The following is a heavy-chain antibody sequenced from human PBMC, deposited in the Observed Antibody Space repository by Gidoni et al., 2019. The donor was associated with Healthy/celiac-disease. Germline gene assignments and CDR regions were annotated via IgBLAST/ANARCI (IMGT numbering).Heavy chain of an antibody. J-gene: IGHJ6*02. Sequence: QVQLQESGPGLVKPSEPLSLPCTVSGGSISSYYWRWIRQPPGKGLEWIGYIYYSGSTNSNPSLKSRVTISVDTSKNQFSLKLSSVTAADTAVYYCARSQYCSSTSCYWPYGMDVWGQGTTVTVSS. CDR1: GGSISSYY. D-gene: IGHD2-2*01. CDR2: IYYSGST. V-gene: IGHV4-59*01. CDR3: ARSQYCSSTSCYWPYGMDV.